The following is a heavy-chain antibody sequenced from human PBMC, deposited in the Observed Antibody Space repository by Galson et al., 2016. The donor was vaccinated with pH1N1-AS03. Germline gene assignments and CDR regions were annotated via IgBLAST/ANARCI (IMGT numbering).Heavy chain of an antibody. Sequence: SVKVSCKASGYTFTNYFMHWVRQAPGQGLEWMGVINPSGGTTRYAQKFQGRVTMTRDTSTSTVYMELSRLRSADTAVYYCARTPAEMVTISFDYWGQGTLVTVSS. CDR1: GYTFTNYF. V-gene: IGHV1-46*01. D-gene: IGHD5-24*01. J-gene: IGHJ4*02. CDR3: ARTPAEMVTISFDY. CDR2: INPSGGTT.